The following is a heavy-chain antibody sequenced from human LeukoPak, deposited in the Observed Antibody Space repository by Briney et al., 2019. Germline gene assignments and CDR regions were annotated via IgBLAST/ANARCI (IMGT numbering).Heavy chain of an antibody. J-gene: IGHJ4*02. CDR2: IYSGGST. V-gene: IGHV3-53*01. Sequence: GGSLRLSCAASGFTVSSNYMSWVRQAPGKGLEWVSVIYSGGSTYYADSVKGRFTISRDTSKNTLYLQMNSLRAEDTAVYYCARGIAVAGTSGDYFDYWGQGTLVTVSS. CDR3: ARGIAVAGTSGDYFDY. D-gene: IGHD6-19*01. CDR1: GFTVSSNY.